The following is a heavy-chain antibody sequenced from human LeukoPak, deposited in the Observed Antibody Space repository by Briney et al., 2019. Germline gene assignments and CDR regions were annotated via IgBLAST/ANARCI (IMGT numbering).Heavy chain of an antibody. CDR1: GFTFSSYG. CDR2: ISYDGSNK. D-gene: IGHD3-10*01. J-gene: IGHJ4*02. Sequence: PGRSLRLSCAASGFTFSSYGMHWVRQAPGKGLEWVAVISYDGSNKYYADSVKGRFTISRDNSKNTLYLQMNSLKAEDTAVYYCALGESFDYWGQGTLVTVSS. V-gene: IGHV3-30*03. CDR3: ALGESFDY.